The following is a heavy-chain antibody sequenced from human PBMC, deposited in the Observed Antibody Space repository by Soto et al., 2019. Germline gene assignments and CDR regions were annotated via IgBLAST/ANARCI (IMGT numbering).Heavy chain of an antibody. V-gene: IGHV3-23*01. CDR3: AKDNGPAGTSDWFFDL. CDR1: GFTFTTYA. CDR2: INSSGGRT. D-gene: IGHD2-8*01. J-gene: IGHJ2*01. Sequence: EVQLLESGGGLVQPGGSLRLSCAASGFTFTTYAMSWVRQAPGKGLEWVSGINSSGGRTYYADSVKGRFTISRDNSKNTLYLQMNSLRAEDTAVYYCAKDNGPAGTSDWFFDLWGRGTLVTVSS.